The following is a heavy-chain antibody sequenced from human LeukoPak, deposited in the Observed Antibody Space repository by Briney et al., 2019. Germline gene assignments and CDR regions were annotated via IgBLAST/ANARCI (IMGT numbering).Heavy chain of an antibody. J-gene: IGHJ4*02. Sequence: SETLSLTCTVSGGSISSSSYYWGWIRQPPGKGLERIGSIYYSGSTYYNPSLKSRVTISVDTSKNQFSLKLSSVTAADTAVYYCARDYAPAGISKFFDYWGQGTLVTVSS. CDR3: ARDYAPAGISKFFDY. CDR2: IYYSGST. D-gene: IGHD6-13*01. V-gene: IGHV4-39*07. CDR1: GGSISSSSYY.